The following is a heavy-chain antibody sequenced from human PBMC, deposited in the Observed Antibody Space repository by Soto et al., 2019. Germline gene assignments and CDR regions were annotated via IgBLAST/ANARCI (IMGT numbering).Heavy chain of an antibody. V-gene: IGHV4-59*08. J-gene: IGHJ4*02. D-gene: IGHD5-12*01. Sequence: SETLSLTCTVSGGSISSYYWSWIRQPPGKGLEWIGYIYYSGSTNYNPSLKSRVTISVDTSKNQFSLKLSSVTAADTAMYYCARLDSGYDFYYWGQGTLVTVSS. CDR2: IYYSGST. CDR1: GGSISSYY. CDR3: ARLDSGYDFYY.